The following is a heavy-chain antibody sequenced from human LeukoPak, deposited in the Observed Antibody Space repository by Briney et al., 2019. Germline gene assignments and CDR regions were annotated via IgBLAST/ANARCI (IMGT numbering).Heavy chain of an antibody. V-gene: IGHV1-2*02. CDR1: GYTFTAYS. Sequence: ASVKVSCKASGYTFTAYSMHWVRQAPGQGLEWMGWIKPNSGVTNYAQRFQARVTMTSDMSISTAYMELNSLTSDDMAVYYCTRDFWSETGAGPGFDPWGQGTLVIVSS. CDR3: TRDFWSETGAGPGFDP. D-gene: IGHD6-13*01. J-gene: IGHJ5*02. CDR2: IKPNSGVT.